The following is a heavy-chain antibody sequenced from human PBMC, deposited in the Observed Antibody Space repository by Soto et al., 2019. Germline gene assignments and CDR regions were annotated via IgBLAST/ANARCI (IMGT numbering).Heavy chain of an antibody. V-gene: IGHV3-21*01. D-gene: IGHD3-3*01. J-gene: IGHJ5*02. Sequence: SLRLSCAASGFTFSSYSMNWVRQAPGKGLEWVSSISSSSSYIYYADSVKGRFTISRDNAKNSLYLQMNSLRAEDTAVYYCARDPLGYYDFWSGPRNWFDPWGQGTLVTVSS. CDR2: ISSSSSYI. CDR1: GFTFSSYS. CDR3: ARDPLGYYDFWSGPRNWFDP.